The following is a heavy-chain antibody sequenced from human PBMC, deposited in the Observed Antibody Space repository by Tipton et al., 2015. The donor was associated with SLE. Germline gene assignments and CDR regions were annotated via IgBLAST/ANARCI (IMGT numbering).Heavy chain of an antibody. CDR1: GYSISRGYY. CDR2: IYYSGST. V-gene: IGHV4-38-2*02. Sequence: GLVKPSETLSLTCTVSGYSISRGYYWGWIRQPPGGGLEWIGSIYYSGSTYYNPSLKSRVTISVDTSKNQFSLKLSSVTAADTAVYYCARQAIAAPGGGYFQHWGQGTLVTVSS. CDR3: ARQAIAAPGGGYFQH. J-gene: IGHJ1*01. D-gene: IGHD6-13*01.